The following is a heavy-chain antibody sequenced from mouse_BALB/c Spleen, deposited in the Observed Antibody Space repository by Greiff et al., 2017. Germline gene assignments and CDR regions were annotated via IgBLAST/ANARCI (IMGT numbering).Heavy chain of an antibody. D-gene: IGHD2-2*01. J-gene: IGHJ2*01. Sequence: VKLVESGAELVRPGSSVKISCKASGYAFSSYWMNWVKQRPGQGLEWIGQIYPGDGDTNYNGKFKGKATLTADKSSSTAYMQLSSLTSEDSAVYFCARYHGYYFDYWGQGTTLTVSS. CDR1: GYAFSSYW. CDR2: IYPGDGDT. CDR3: ARYHGYYFDY. V-gene: IGHV1-80*01.